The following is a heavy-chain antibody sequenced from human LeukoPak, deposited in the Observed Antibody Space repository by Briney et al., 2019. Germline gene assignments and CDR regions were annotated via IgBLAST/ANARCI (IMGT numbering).Heavy chain of an antibody. Sequence: GGSLRLSCAASGFTFSSYAMSWVRQAPGKGLGWVSAISGSGGSTYYADSVKGRFTISRDNSKNTLYLQMNSLRAEDTAVYYCAKEGTVDTAMVLYYYYYMDVWGKGTTVTVSS. V-gene: IGHV3-23*01. D-gene: IGHD5-18*01. CDR3: AKEGTVDTAMVLYYYYYMDV. CDR2: ISGSGGST. CDR1: GFTFSSYA. J-gene: IGHJ6*03.